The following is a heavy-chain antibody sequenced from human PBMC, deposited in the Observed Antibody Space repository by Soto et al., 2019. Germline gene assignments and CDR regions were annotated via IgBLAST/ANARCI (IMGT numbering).Heavy chain of an antibody. J-gene: IGHJ4*02. V-gene: IGHV4-4*07. Sequence: SETLSLTCSVSGGSLSKYYWSWLRQPAGKGLEWIGRISTSGHVVSKVSLRSRLTMSVDMSNNHFSLKLPSVTAADTAVYYCARDNNDFWSLYPLAFDYWGQGALVTVSS. D-gene: IGHD3-3*01. CDR2: ISTSGHV. CDR1: GGSLSKYY. CDR3: ARDNNDFWSLYPLAFDY.